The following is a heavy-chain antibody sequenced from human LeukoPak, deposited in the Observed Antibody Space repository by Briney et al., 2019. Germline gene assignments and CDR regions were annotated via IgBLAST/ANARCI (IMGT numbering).Heavy chain of an antibody. V-gene: IGHV4-61*02. J-gene: IGHJ3*02. CDR3: ARGLLYFDWQYDAFDI. Sequence: SETLSLTCTVSGGSISSGSYYWRWLRQPAGKGLEWLGRIYTSGSTNYNPSLKSRVTISVDTSKNQFSLKLSSVTAADTAVYYCARGLLYFDWQYDAFDIWGQGTMVTVSS. CDR1: GGSISSGSYY. D-gene: IGHD3-9*01. CDR2: IYTSGST.